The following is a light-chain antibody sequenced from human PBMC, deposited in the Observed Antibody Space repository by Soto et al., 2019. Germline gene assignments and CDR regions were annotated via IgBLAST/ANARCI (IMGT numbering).Light chain of an antibody. Sequence: DIQLTQSPSFLSASVGDRVTITCRASQGINNYLAWYQQRPGKAPKLLIHSASTLQFGVPSRFSGSGSGSDFTFTVSSLQAEDIETYYCQILGYFGQGTKVEIK. V-gene: IGKV1-9*01. CDR1: QGINNY. J-gene: IGKJ1*01. CDR3: QILGY. CDR2: SAS.